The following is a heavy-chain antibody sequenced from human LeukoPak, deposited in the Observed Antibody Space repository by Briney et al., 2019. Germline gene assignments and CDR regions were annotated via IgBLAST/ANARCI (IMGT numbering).Heavy chain of an antibody. J-gene: IGHJ4*02. V-gene: IGHV1-2*02. D-gene: IGHD6-13*01. CDR3: ARVRIRQQLATGDY. CDR1: GYIFTDNY. Sequence: ASVKVSCKASGYIFTDNYIHWVRQAPGQGLEWMGWINPNSGGSNYAQKFQGRVTMTRDTSISTAYMELSRLRSDDTAVYYCARVRIRQQLATGDYWGQGTLVTVSS. CDR2: INPNSGGS.